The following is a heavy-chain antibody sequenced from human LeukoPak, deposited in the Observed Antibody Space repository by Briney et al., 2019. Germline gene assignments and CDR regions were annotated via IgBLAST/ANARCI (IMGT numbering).Heavy chain of an antibody. CDR2: IYYSGST. J-gene: IGHJ4*02. CDR1: GGSISSSSYY. D-gene: IGHD3-10*01. CDR3: ARGRGSTPYFDY. V-gene: IGHV4-39*07. Sequence: SETLSLTCTVSGGSISSSSYYWGWIRQPPGKGLEWIGSIYYSGSTYYNPSLKSRVTISVDTSKNQFSLKLSSVTAADTAVYYCARGRGSTPYFDYWGQGTLVTVSS.